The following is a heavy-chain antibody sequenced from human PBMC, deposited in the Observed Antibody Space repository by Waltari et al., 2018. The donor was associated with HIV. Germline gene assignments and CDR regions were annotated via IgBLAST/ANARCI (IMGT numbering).Heavy chain of an antibody. J-gene: IGHJ5*02. CDR2: MSYSGST. CDR1: GGSMTSSSYY. Sequence: QLQLQESGPGLVKSSETLSLTCTVSGGSMTSSSYYWGWIRQPPGKGLEWIGSMSYSGSTYDNASLRSRRTISVDTSKNQFSRKLTSVTAADTAMYYCARSFSGYSNYFDPWGQGTLVTVSS. CDR3: ARSFSGYSNYFDP. D-gene: IGHD4-4*01. V-gene: IGHV4-39*01.